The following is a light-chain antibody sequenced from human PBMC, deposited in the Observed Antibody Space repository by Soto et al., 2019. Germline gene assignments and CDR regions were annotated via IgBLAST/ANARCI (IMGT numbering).Light chain of an antibody. J-gene: IGKJ4*01. CDR1: QTVSTN. V-gene: IGKV3-15*01. CDR3: QQYYKWPS. CDR2: DAS. Sequence: EIGMTQSPATLSVSPGERATLSCRASQTVSTNIAWYQQKPGQTPRLLIYDASTRASAIPARFSGSGSGTEFTLTVSSLQSEDFAVYYCQQYYKWPSFGGGTKVDIK.